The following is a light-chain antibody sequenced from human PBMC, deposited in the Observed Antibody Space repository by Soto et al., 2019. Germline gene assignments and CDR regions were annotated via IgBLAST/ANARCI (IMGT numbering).Light chain of an antibody. CDR3: QQFGGSPPT. Sequence: EIVLTQSPGTLSLSPGEGATLSCRASQSVSSSYLAWYQQKPGQAPRLLIYGASSRATGIPDRFSGSGSGTDFTLTISRLEPEDFAVYYCQQFGGSPPTFGGGTKVEIK. CDR1: QSVSSSY. CDR2: GAS. V-gene: IGKV3-20*01. J-gene: IGKJ4*01.